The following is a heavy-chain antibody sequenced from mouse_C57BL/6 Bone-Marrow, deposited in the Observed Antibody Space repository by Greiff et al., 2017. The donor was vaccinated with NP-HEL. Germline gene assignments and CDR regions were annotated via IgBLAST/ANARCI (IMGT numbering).Heavy chain of an antibody. CDR3: ARPLYYYGSSYCYWYFDV. D-gene: IGHD1-1*01. CDR2: IYPRSGNT. Sequence: VQLQQSGAELARPGASVKLSCKASGYTFTSYGISWVKQRTGQGLEWIGEIYPRSGNTYYNEKFKGKATLTADKSSSTAYMELRSLTSEDSAVYFCARPLYYYGSSYCYWYFDVWGTGTTVTVSS. V-gene: IGHV1-81*01. CDR1: GYTFTSYG. J-gene: IGHJ1*03.